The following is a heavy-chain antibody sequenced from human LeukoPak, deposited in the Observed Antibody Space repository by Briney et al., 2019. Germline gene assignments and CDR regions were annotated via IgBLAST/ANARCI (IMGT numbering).Heavy chain of an antibody. V-gene: IGHV3-21*01. CDR1: GFTFSSYS. CDR3: ARGGEGGYCSSTSCRSPWDMDV. J-gene: IGHJ6*03. Sequence: GGSLRLSCAASGFTFSSYSMNWVRQAPGKGLEWVSSISSSSSYIYYADSVKGRFTISRDNAKNSLYLQMNSLRAEDTAVCYCARGGEGGYCSSTSCRSPWDMDVWGKGTTVTVSS. D-gene: IGHD2-2*01. CDR2: ISSSSSYI.